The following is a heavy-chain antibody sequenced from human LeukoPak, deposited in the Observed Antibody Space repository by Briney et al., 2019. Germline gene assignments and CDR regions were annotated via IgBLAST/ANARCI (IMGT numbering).Heavy chain of an antibody. CDR1: GFTFSNYV. CDR3: AKRLAAAGTRSVDY. J-gene: IGHJ4*02. CDR2: ISGSGGDT. V-gene: IGHV3-23*01. Sequence: RGSLRLSCADPGFTFSNYVMTSVRQAPGKRLEKVSTISGSGGDTYYADSVKGRFTISRDNSKNMLYLQLNSLRAEDTAVYYCAKRLAAAGTRSVDYWGQGTLVTVSS. D-gene: IGHD6-13*01.